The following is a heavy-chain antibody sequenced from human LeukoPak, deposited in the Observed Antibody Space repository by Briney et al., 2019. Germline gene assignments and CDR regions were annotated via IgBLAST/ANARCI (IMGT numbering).Heavy chain of an antibody. CDR1: GYTFTTHY. J-gene: IGHJ3*01. CDR3: ARVRISMIRGVMSGPFDV. Sequence: ASVKVSCKASGYTFTTHYIHWVRQAPGQGLQWMGVITPSGGSTNYPRKFQGRVTMTSDTSTSTVYMELSSLRSEDTGVYYCARVRISMIRGVMSGPFDVWGPGTMVTV. V-gene: IGHV1-46*01. D-gene: IGHD3-10*01. CDR2: ITPSGGST.